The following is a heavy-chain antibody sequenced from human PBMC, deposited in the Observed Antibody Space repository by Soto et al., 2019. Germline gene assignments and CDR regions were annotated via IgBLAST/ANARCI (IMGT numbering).Heavy chain of an antibody. J-gene: IGHJ6*02. CDR3: ASSPRGYCSSTSCRELGNYYGMDV. CDR1: GYTFTSYY. D-gene: IGHD2-2*01. V-gene: IGHV1-46*01. Sequence: ASVKVSCKASGYTFTSYYIHWVRHAPGQGLEWMGIINPSGGSTSYAQKFQGRVTMTRDKSISTAYLQWSSLKASDTAMYYCASSPRGYCSSTSCRELGNYYGMDVWGQGTTVTVSS. CDR2: INPSGGST.